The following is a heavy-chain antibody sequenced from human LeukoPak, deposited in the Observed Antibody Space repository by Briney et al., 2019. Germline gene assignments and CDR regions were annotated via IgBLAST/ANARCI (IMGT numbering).Heavy chain of an antibody. CDR2: ISPNSGGT. V-gene: IGHV1-2*02. J-gene: IGHJ2*01. CDR1: GYTFTAYY. CDR3: AIQPWGSGNNWYFAL. D-gene: IGHD7-27*01. Sequence: GASVKVSCKASGYTFTAYYIHWVRQAPGQGLEWMGWISPNSGGTDYAQKFQGRVTMTRDTSISTTYVELSSLTSDDTAVYYCAIQPWGSGNNWYFALWGRGTLVTVSS.